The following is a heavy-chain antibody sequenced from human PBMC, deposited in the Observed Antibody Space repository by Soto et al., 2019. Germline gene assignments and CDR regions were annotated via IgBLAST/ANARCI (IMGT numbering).Heavy chain of an antibody. CDR2: INPNSGGT. CDR3: ARVYYYYYYGMDV. CDR1: GYTFTGYY. J-gene: IGHJ6*02. V-gene: IGHV1-2*02. Sequence: VQLVQSGAEVKRPGASVKVSCKASGYTFTGYYMHWVRQAPGQGLEWMGWINPNSGGTNYAQKVQGRVTMTRDTSISTAYMELSRLRSDDTAVYYCARVYYYYYYGMDVWGQGTTVTVSS.